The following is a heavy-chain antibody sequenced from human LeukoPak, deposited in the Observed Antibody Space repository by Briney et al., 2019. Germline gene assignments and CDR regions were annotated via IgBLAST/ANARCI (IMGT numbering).Heavy chain of an antibody. J-gene: IGHJ6*03. V-gene: IGHV3-23*01. CDR2: ISGSGDDT. CDR3: ARAPPPTTVFGVVSYNYYMDV. CDR1: GFTFSSYA. Sequence: GGSLRLSCAASGFTFSSYAMSWVRQAPGKGLEWVSAISGSGDDTYYTDSVKGRFTISRDNSKNTLYLQMNSLRAEDTAVYYCARAPPPTTVFGVVSYNYYMDVWGKGTTVTVSS. D-gene: IGHD3-3*01.